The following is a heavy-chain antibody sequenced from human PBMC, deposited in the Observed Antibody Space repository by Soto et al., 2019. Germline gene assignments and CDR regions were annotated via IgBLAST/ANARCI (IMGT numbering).Heavy chain of an antibody. CDR1: GGSLKRGSYS. V-gene: IGHV4-61*01. J-gene: IGHJ4*02. CDR2: VYHTGRT. Sequence: SETLSLTCTVSGGSLKRGSYSWSWIRQPPGKGLEWIGYVYHTGRTSYNPSLKSRVSISMDTSKNQFSLNLDSVTAADTAVYFCARDFAYFDSWGQGTLVTVSS. D-gene: IGHD3-3*01. CDR3: ARDFAYFDS.